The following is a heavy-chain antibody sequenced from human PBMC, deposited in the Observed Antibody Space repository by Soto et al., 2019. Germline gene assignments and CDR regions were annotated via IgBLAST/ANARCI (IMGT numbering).Heavy chain of an antibody. CDR1: GYTFTSYY. Sequence: GASVKVSCKASGYTFTSYYMHWVRQAPGQGLEWMGIINPSGGSTSYAQKFQGRVTMTRDTSTSTVYMELSSLRSEDTAVYYCARDPLSSYGPRPYYYYGMDVWGQGTTVTVSS. V-gene: IGHV1-46*01. D-gene: IGHD5-18*01. CDR3: ARDPLSSYGPRPYYYYGMDV. J-gene: IGHJ6*02. CDR2: INPSGGST.